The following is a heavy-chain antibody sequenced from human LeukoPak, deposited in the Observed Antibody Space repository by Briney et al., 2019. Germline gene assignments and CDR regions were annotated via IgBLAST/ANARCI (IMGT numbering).Heavy chain of an antibody. CDR3: TRERERTYS. V-gene: IGHV4-38-2*02. CDR1: GYSISSGYY. D-gene: IGHD1-1*01. J-gene: IGHJ5*02. CDR2: IYHSGST. Sequence: PSETLSLTCTVSGYSISSGYYWGWIRQPPGKGLEWVGNIYHSGSTDSNPSLKRRVTISIDTSKNQFSLKLSSVTAADTAVYYCTRERERTYSWGQGTPVTVSS.